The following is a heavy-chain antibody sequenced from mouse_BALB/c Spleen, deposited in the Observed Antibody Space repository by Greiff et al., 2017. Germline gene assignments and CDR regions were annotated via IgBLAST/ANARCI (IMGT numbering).Heavy chain of an antibody. Sequence: EVKVEESGGGLVKPGGSLKLSCAASGFTFSSYAMSWVRQTPEKRLEWVASISSGGSTYYPDSVKGRFTISRDDARNILYLQMSSLRSEDTAMYYCARGYGNFYYFDYWGQGTTLTVSS. V-gene: IGHV5-6-5*01. CDR3: ARGYGNFYYFDY. CDR1: GFTFSSYA. D-gene: IGHD2-1*01. CDR2: ISSGGST. J-gene: IGHJ2*01.